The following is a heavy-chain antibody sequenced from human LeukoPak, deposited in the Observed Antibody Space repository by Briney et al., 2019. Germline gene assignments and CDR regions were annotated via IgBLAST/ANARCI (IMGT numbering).Heavy chain of an antibody. D-gene: IGHD3-22*01. J-gene: IGHJ2*01. V-gene: IGHV3-23*01. Sequence: GGSLRLSCAASGFTFSSYAMSWVRQAPGKGLEWVSAISGSGGSTYYADSVKGRFTISRDNAKNSLYLQMTSLRAEDTAVYYCARDGLTYYYDSSGYYSGWYFDLWGRGTLVTVSS. CDR2: ISGSGGST. CDR1: GFTFSSYA. CDR3: ARDGLTYYYDSSGYYSGWYFDL.